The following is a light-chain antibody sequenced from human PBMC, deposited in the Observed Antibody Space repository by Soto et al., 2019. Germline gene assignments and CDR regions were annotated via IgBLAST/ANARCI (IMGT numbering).Light chain of an antibody. CDR1: SSDVGTYNL. Sequence: QSALTQPAPVSGSPGQSITISCTGTSSDVGTYNLVSWYQQHPGKAPKLLISEVDKRPSGVSNRFSGSKSGNRASLTISGLQAEDEADYYCCSYASTITWVFGGGTQLTVL. CDR3: CSYASTITWV. J-gene: IGLJ7*01. V-gene: IGLV2-23*02. CDR2: EVD.